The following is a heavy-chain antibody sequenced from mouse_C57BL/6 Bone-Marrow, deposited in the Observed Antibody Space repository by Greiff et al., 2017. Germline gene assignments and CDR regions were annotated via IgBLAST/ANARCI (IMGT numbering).Heavy chain of an antibody. CDR1: GFNIKNTY. Sequence: VQLKQSVAELVRPGASVKLSCTASGFNIKNTYMSWVKQRPEQGLEWIGRIDPANGNTKYAPKFPGQATITADTSSNTAYLQRSSLTSEDTAIYYCAPCHYYGSRGGYWGQGTTLTVSS. V-gene: IGHV14-3*01. D-gene: IGHD1-1*01. CDR3: APCHYYGSRGGY. J-gene: IGHJ2*01. CDR2: IDPANGNT.